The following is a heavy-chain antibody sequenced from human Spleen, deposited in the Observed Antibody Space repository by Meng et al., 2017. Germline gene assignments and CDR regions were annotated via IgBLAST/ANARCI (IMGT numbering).Heavy chain of an antibody. Sequence: LKISCAASGFTFSSYNMHWVRQTPGEGLVWVSRINTDASITTYADSVKGRFTISRDDAKNTVYLQMNSLRAEDTAVYYCARDADWVIFDHWGQGALVTVSS. D-gene: IGHD3-9*01. J-gene: IGHJ4*02. CDR3: ARDADWVIFDH. V-gene: IGHV3-74*03. CDR2: INTDASIT. CDR1: GFTFSSYN.